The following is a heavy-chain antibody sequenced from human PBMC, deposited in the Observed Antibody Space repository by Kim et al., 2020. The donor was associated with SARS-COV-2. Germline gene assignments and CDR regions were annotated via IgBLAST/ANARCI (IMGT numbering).Heavy chain of an antibody. Sequence: SVKVSCKASGGTFSSYVISWVRLAPGQGLEWMGGIILMSGTANYAQKFQGRVTITADEPTSTAHMELSSLRSDDTAIYYCARGRGYYYYNYMDVWGQGTTVTVSS. J-gene: IGHJ6*02. CDR2: IILMSGTA. CDR1: GGTFSSYV. CDR3: ARGRGYYYYNYMDV. V-gene: IGHV1-69*13.